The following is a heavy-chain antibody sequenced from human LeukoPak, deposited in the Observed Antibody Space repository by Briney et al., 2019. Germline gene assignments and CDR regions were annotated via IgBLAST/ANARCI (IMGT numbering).Heavy chain of an antibody. CDR1: GGSFSGYY. D-gene: IGHD3-10*01. CDR3: ARGRSNTMVRGVNYFDY. V-gene: IGHV4-34*01. J-gene: IGHJ4*02. Sequence: SETLSLTCAVYGGSFSGYYWSWIRQPPGKGLEWIGEINHSGSTNYNPSLKSRVTISVDTSKNQFSLKLSSVTAADTAVYYCARGRSNTMVRGVNYFDYWGQGTLVTVSS. CDR2: INHSGST.